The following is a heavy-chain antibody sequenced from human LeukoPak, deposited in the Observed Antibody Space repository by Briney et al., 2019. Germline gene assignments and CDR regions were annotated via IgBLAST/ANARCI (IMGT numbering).Heavy chain of an antibody. CDR3: ARHRRIWFGEPTWFDP. V-gene: IGHV4-34*01. Sequence: LETLSLTCAVYGGSFSGDYWSWSRQPPGKGQEWIGEINHSGSTNYNPSLKSRVTISVDTSKNQFSLKLSSVTAADTAVYYCARHRRIWFGEPTWFDPWGQGTLVTVSS. J-gene: IGHJ5*02. D-gene: IGHD3-10*01. CDR1: GGSFSGDY. CDR2: INHSGST.